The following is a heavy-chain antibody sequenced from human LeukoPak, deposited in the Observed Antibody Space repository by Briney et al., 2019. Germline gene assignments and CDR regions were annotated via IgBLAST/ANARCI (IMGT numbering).Heavy chain of an antibody. D-gene: IGHD3-3*01. CDR2: IYYSGST. CDR3: ARGFYDFWSGSFDY. CDR1: GGSISSYY. Sequence: SETLSPTCTVSGGSISSYYWSWIRQPPGKGLEWIGYIYYSGSTNYNPSLKSRVTISVDTSKNQFSLKLSSVTAADTAVYYCARGFYDFWSGSFDYWGQGTLVTVSS. V-gene: IGHV4-59*01. J-gene: IGHJ4*02.